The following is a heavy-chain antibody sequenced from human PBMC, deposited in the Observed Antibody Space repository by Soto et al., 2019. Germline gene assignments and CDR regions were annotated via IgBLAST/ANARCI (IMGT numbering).Heavy chain of an antibody. CDR1: GFIFGDYE. V-gene: IGHV3-48*03. CDR2: ISFSGSTI. J-gene: IGHJ6*02. Sequence: LRLSCAASGFIFGDYEMNWVRQAPGKGLEWIAHISFSGSTIYYADSVKGRSSISRDNSNNFLYLQLSGLRADDSAVYYCTRGAGFFYGVDVWGLGTTVTVSS. D-gene: IGHD3-10*01. CDR3: TRGAGFFYGVDV.